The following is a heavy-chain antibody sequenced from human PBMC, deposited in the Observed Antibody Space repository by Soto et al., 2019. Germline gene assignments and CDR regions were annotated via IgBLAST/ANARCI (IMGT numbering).Heavy chain of an antibody. CDR2: IIPMFGTA. CDR3: ARVGPAHYYDSSGYYSPIDY. V-gene: IGHV1-69*01. J-gene: IGHJ4*02. D-gene: IGHD3-22*01. CDR1: GDTFSSYA. Sequence: QVQLVQSGAEVKKPGSSVKVSCKASGDTFSSYAINWVRQAPGQGLEWMGGIIPMFGTANYAQKFKGRVTFTAGESTSTVLMELSSLRSEDTAVYYCARVGPAHYYDSSGYYSPIDYWGQGTLVTVSS.